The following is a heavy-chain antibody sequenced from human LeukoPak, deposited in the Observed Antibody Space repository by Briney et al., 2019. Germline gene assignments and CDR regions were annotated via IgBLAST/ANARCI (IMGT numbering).Heavy chain of an antibody. V-gene: IGHV3-7*03. CDR3: ARDNGWSADF. CDR1: GFTFSRHW. Sequence: PGGSLRLSCEASGFTFSRHWMYWVRQAPGKGLEWVANIKQDGSAKPYVDSVKGRFTTSRDNAKNSLFLQMNSLRAEDTAVYYCARDNGWSADFWGQGTLVTVSS. CDR2: IKQDGSAK. J-gene: IGHJ4*02. D-gene: IGHD2-15*01.